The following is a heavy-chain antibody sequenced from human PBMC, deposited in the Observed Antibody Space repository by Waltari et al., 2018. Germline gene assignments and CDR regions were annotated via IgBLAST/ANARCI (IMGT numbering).Heavy chain of an antibody. V-gene: IGHV1-69*10. Sequence: QVQLVQSGAEVKKPGSSVKVSCKASGGTFSSYAISWVRQAPGQGLEWMGGIIPILGIANYAQKVQGRVTITADKSTSTAYMELSSLRSEDTAVYYCARDVRVGATTWFDPWGQGTLVTVSS. CDR2: IIPILGIA. CDR3: ARDVRVGATTWFDP. CDR1: GGTFSSYA. D-gene: IGHD1-26*01. J-gene: IGHJ5*02.